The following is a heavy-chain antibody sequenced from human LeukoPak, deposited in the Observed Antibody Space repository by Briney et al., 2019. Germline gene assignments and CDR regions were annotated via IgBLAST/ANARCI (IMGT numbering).Heavy chain of an antibody. V-gene: IGHV4-39*01. CDR1: GGSISSSSYY. D-gene: IGHD3-3*01. CDR2: IYTSGST. CDR3: ARHANTLFGVVIRGYDY. Sequence: PSETLSLTCTVSGGSISSSSYYWGWIRQPPGKGLEWIGRIYTSGSTNYNPSLKSRVTMSVDTSKNQFSLKLSSVTAADTALYYCARHANTLFGVVIRGYDYWGQGTLVTVSS. J-gene: IGHJ4*02.